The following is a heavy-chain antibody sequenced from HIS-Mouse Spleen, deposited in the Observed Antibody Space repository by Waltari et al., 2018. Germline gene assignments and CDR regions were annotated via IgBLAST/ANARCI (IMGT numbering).Heavy chain of an antibody. CDR1: GGSISSSSYY. D-gene: IGHD6-13*01. V-gene: IGHV4-39*07. CDR3: AREIPYSSSWYDWYFDL. J-gene: IGHJ2*01. Sequence: QLQLQESGPGLVKPSETLSLTCTVSGGSISSSSYYWGWIRQPPGKGLEWIGSVYYSGSPVYHPALKGRVPISVDTSKNQFSLKLSSVTAADTAVYYCAREIPYSSSWYDWYFDLWGRGTLVTVSS. CDR2: VYYSGSP.